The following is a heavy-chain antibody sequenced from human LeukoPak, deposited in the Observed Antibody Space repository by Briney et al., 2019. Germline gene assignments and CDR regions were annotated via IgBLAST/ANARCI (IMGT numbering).Heavy chain of an antibody. J-gene: IGHJ4*02. Sequence: GASVKVSCEASRYTLTSYDINWVRQATGQRLEWMGWMNPNSGNTGYAQKFQGRVTITRNTSISTAYMELSSLRSEDTAVYYCARGRSSGYLDYWGQGTLVTVSS. CDR3: ARGRSSGYLDY. V-gene: IGHV1-8*03. CDR2: MNPNSGNT. CDR1: RYTLTSYD. D-gene: IGHD3-22*01.